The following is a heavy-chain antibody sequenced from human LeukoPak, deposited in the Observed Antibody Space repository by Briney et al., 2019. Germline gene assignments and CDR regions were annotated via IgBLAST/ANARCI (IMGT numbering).Heavy chain of an antibody. CDR1: GFTFSSYS. J-gene: IGHJ4*02. CDR3: ARDKIVGATVLDY. Sequence: GGSLRLSCAASGFTFSSYSMNWVRQAPGKGLEWVSSISSSSSYIYYADSVKGRFTISRDNAKNSLYLQMNSLRAEDTAVYYCARDKIVGATVLDYWGQGTLVTVSS. V-gene: IGHV3-21*01. D-gene: IGHD1-26*01. CDR2: ISSSSSYI.